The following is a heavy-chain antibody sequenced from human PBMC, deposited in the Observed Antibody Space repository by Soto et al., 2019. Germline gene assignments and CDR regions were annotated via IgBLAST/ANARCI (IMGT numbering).Heavy chain of an antibody. J-gene: IGHJ6*02. CDR1: GGSISSSSYY. CDR3: ARDQGCSGGSCYAGLTNYYGMDV. Sequence: SETLSLTCTVSGGSISSSSYYWGWIRQPPGKGLEWIGSIYYSGSTYYNPSLKSRVTISVDTSKNQFSLKLSSVTAADTAVYYCARDQGCSGGSCYAGLTNYYGMDVWGQGTTVTVSS. D-gene: IGHD2-15*01. V-gene: IGHV4-39*07. CDR2: IYYSGST.